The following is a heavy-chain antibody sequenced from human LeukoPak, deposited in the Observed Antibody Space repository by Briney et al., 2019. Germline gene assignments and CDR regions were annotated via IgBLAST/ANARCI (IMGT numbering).Heavy chain of an antibody. CDR3: ASRKLGNDY. J-gene: IGHJ4*02. V-gene: IGHV4-59*02. CDR2: IYYTGT. D-gene: IGHD7-27*01. CDR1: VGSVTVYY. Sequence: SETLSLTCTVSVGSVTVYYWSWIRQSPGKGLECIGYIYYTGTSYNPSLNPRVTISADTSKNQFSLKLISVTAADTAVYYCASRKLGNDYWGQGTLVTVSS.